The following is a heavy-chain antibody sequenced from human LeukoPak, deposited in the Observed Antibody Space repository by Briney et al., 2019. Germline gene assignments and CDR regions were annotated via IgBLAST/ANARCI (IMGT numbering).Heavy chain of an antibody. CDR1: GFTFSSYA. V-gene: IGHV3-23*01. Sequence: GGSLRLSCAASGFTFSSYAMSWVRQAPGKGLEWVSAISGSGGSTYYADSVKGRFTISRDNSKNTLYLQMSSLRAEDTAVYYCAKGRNYYDSSGYYLGFDYWGQGTLVTVS. J-gene: IGHJ4*02. D-gene: IGHD3-22*01. CDR3: AKGRNYYDSSGYYLGFDY. CDR2: ISGSGGST.